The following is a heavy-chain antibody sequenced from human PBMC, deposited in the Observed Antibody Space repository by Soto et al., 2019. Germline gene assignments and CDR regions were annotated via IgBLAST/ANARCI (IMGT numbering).Heavy chain of an antibody. CDR3: AILFSWWQSDY. D-gene: IGHD2-15*01. CDR1: GFTFSDHY. J-gene: IGHJ4*02. CDR2: TRNKANSYTT. V-gene: IGHV3-72*01. Sequence: GGSLRLSCAASGFTFSDHYMDWVRQAPGKGLEWVGRTRNKANSYTTEYAASVKGRFTISRDDSKNSLYLQMNSLKTEDTAVYYCAILFSWWQSDYWGQGTLVTVSS.